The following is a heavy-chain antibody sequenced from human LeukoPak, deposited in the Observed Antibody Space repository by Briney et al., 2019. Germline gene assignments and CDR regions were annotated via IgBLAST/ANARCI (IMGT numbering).Heavy chain of an antibody. J-gene: IGHJ4*02. Sequence: GGSLRLSCAASGFTFSSYAMHWVRQAPGKGLEWVAVISYDGGNKYYADSVKGRFTISRDNSKNTLYLQMNSLRAEDTAVYYCARGPDTAMVCPLDYWGQGTLVTVSS. D-gene: IGHD5-18*01. CDR2: ISYDGGNK. CDR1: GFTFSSYA. CDR3: ARGPDTAMVCPLDY. V-gene: IGHV3-30-3*01.